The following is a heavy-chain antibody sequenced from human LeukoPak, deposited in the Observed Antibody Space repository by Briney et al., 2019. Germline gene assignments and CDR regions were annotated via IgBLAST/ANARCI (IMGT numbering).Heavy chain of an antibody. Sequence: GGSLRLSCAASGFTFSSYAMHWVRRAPGKGLEYVSAVSSNGGSTYYANSVKGRFTISRDNSKNTLYLQMGSLRAEDMAVYYCTRGINYAYDYWGQGTLVTVSS. CDR1: GFTFSSYA. V-gene: IGHV3-64*01. J-gene: IGHJ4*02. D-gene: IGHD2-2*01. CDR3: TRGINYAYDY. CDR2: VSSNGGST.